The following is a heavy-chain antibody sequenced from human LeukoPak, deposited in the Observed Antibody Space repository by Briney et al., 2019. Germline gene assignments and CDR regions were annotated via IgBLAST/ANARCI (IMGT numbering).Heavy chain of an antibody. V-gene: IGHV5-51*01. CDR2: IYPSDSDT. J-gene: IGHJ4*02. CDR3: ARRRGSNYYDSSGPNDY. CDR1: RYSFTSYW. D-gene: IGHD3-22*01. Sequence: GESLKISCKGSRYSFTSYWIGWVRQMPGKGLEWMGIIYPSDSDTRYSPSFQGQVTISVDKSISTAYLQWSCLKASDTAMYYCARRRGSNYYDSSGPNDYWGQGTLVTVSS.